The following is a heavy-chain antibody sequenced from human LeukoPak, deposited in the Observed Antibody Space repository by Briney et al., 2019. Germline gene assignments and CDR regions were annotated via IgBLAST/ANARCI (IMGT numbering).Heavy chain of an antibody. CDR3: ARGGKGSGYGRPGGMDV. CDR1: GDSVSSNSAA. CDR2: TYYRSKWYN. Sequence: SQTLSLTCAISGDSVSSNSAAWNWIRQSPSRGLEWLGRTYYRSKWYNDYAVSVKSRITINPDTSKNQFSLQLNSVTPEDMAVYYCARGGKGSGYGRPGGMDVWGQGTTVTVSS. J-gene: IGHJ6*02. V-gene: IGHV6-1*01. D-gene: IGHD5-12*01.